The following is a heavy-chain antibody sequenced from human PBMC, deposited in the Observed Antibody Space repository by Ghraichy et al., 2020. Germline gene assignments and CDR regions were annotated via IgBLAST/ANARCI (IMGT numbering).Heavy chain of an antibody. CDR1: GFTFSSYA. CDR2: ISRSGGST. V-gene: IGHV3-23*01. CDR3: AKDLRGDYLFVACDI. Sequence: GGSLRLSCAASGFTFSSYAMSWVRQAPGKGLEWISDISRSGGSTYYADSVKGRFTISRDNSKNTLYLQMNSLRAENTAVYYCAKDLRGDYLFVACDIWGQGTMVTVSS. J-gene: IGHJ3*02. D-gene: IGHD4-17*01.